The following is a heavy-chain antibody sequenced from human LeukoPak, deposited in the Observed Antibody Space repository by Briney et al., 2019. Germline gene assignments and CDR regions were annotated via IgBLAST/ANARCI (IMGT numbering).Heavy chain of an antibody. CDR1: GYTFTGYY. CDR3: ARGIMGGHDFHY. CDR2: INPNSGGT. D-gene: IGHD3-16*01. V-gene: IGHV1-2*02. Sequence: ASVKVSCKASGYTFTGYYMHWVRQAPGQGPEWMGWINPNSGGTNYAQKFQGRVTMTRDTSISTAYMELTRLRSDDTAVYYCARGIMGGHDFHYWGQGTLVTVSS. J-gene: IGHJ4*02.